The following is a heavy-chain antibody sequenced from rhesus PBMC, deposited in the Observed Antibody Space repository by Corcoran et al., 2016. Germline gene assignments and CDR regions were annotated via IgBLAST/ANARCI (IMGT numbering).Heavy chain of an antibody. D-gene: IGHD2-39*01. CDR2: ISVSGGGA. Sequence: QLQESGPGLVKPSETLSLTCAVSGGSVSSNYWSWIRQSPGKGLEWIGRISVSGGGADYNPSLKSRVTRSTETSKNQFSLRLTSVTAADTALYFCATLVGVPGSLDVWGRGVLVTVSS. CDR3: ATLVGVPGSLDV. V-gene: IGHV4-173*01. J-gene: IGHJ5-2*02. CDR1: GGSVSSNY.